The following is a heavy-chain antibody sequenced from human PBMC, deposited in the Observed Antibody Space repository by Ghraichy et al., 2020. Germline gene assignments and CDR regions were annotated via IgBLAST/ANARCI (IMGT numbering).Heavy chain of an antibody. V-gene: IGHV3-74*01. J-gene: IGHJ6*02. CDR2: INSDGGSA. Sequence: GESLNISCAASEFTFSSYWMHWVRQAPGKGLVWVSRINSDGGSASYADSVKGRFTISRDNAKNTLHLEMSSLRAEDTAVFYCARGGLDVTNRNDHQYGMDVWGQGTTVTGSS. CDR1: EFTFSSYW. CDR3: ARGGLDVTNRNDHQYGMDV. D-gene: IGHD1-1*01.